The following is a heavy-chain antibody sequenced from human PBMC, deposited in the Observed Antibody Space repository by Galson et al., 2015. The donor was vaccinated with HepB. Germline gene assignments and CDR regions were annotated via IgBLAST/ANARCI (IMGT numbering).Heavy chain of an antibody. Sequence: SLRLSCAASGFTFSNAWMSWVRQAPGKGLEWVGRIKSKTDGGTTDYAAPVKGRFTISRDDSKNTLYLQMNSLKTEDTAVYYCTTDQVVVAATQADYWGQGTLVTVSS. D-gene: IGHD2-15*01. CDR3: TTDQVVVAATQADY. CDR1: GFTFSNAW. CDR2: IKSKTDGGTT. J-gene: IGHJ4*02. V-gene: IGHV3-15*01.